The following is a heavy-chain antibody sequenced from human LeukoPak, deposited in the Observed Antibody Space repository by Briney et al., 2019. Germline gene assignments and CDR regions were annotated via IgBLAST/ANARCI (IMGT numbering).Heavy chain of an antibody. J-gene: IGHJ4*02. D-gene: IGHD3-10*01. Sequence: SGGSLRLSCAASGFTFSNAWMSWVRQAPGKGLEWVGRIKSKTDGGTRDYAAPVKGRFTISRDDSENTLYLQMNSLKTEDTAVYYCTSYYYGSESYYDYWAQGTLVTVSS. CDR1: GFTFSNAW. CDR3: TSYYYGSESYYDY. V-gene: IGHV3-15*01. CDR2: IKSKTDGGTR.